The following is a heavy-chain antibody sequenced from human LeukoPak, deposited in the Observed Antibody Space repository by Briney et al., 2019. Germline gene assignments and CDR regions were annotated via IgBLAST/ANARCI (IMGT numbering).Heavy chain of an antibody. CDR3: ARVGITVVRGVSSYYFDY. CDR2: INPNSGGT. D-gene: IGHD3-10*01. V-gene: IGHV1-2*02. Sequence: GASVKVSCKASGYTFTGYYMHWVRQAPGQGLEWMGWINPNSGGTNYAQKFQGRVTMTRDTSISTAYMELSRLRSDDTAVYYCARVGITVVRGVSSYYFDYWGQGTLVTVSS. J-gene: IGHJ4*02. CDR1: GYTFTGYY.